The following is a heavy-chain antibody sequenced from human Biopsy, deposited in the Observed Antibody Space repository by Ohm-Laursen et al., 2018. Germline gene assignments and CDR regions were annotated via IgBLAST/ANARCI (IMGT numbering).Heavy chain of an antibody. J-gene: IGHJ2*01. V-gene: IGHV4-31*03. D-gene: IGHD1-1*01. CDR3: VREPKTGTAEAWYFDL. CDR1: GASVKTSGYF. CDR2: ISYNERT. Sequence: SHTLSLTCSVSGASVKTSGYFWAWIRQRPGKGLEWIGYISYNERTHYNPSLTSRLAISFDTSNNRISLQLRSVSVADMAVYYCVREPKTGTAEAWYFDLWGRGSPVTVPS.